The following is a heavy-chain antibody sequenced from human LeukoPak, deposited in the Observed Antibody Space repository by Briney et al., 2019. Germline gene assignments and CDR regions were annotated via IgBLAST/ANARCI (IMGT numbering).Heavy chain of an antibody. D-gene: IGHD3-22*01. V-gene: IGHV1-46*01. CDR1: GYTFTSYY. Sequence: GASVKVSCKASGYTFTSYYMHWVRQAPGQGLEWMGIINPSGGSTSYAQKFQGRVTMTRDTSTSTVYMELSSLRSEDTAVYYCAVWIITMIGGDGGQGTRVTVSS. CDR2: INPSGGST. CDR3: AVWIITMIGGD. J-gene: IGHJ4*02.